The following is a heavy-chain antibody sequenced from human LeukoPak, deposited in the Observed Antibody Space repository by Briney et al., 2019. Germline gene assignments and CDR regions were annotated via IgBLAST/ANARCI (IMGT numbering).Heavy chain of an antibody. V-gene: IGHV1-18*01. D-gene: IGHD3-10*01. CDR3: ARGRHLGFGDYYYYYYMDV. CDR2: ISAYNGNT. Sequence: ASVKVSCKASGYTFTSYGISWVRQAPGQGLEWMGWISAYNGNTNYAQKLQGRVTMTTDTSTSTAYMELRSLRSDDTAVYYCARGRHLGFGDYYYYYYMDVWGKGTTVTVSS. CDR1: GYTFTSYG. J-gene: IGHJ6*03.